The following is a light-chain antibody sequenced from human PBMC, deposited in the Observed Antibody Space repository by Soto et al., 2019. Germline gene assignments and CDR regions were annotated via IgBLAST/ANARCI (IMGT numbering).Light chain of an antibody. CDR3: QQLNFYPIT. V-gene: IGKV1-9*01. CDR1: QAISSY. Sequence: DILLTQSPSFLSASVGDRVTITCRASQAISSYFAWYQQKPGKAPKLLIYAAYTLQSGVPSRFSGSGSGTEFTLTINSLQPEDFATYYCQQLNFYPITFGQGTRLEIK. J-gene: IGKJ5*01. CDR2: AAY.